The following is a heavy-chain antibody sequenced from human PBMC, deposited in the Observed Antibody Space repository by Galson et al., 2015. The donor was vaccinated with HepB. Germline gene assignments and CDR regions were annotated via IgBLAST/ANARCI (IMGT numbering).Heavy chain of an antibody. V-gene: IGHV3-48*02. CDR3: ARDPRFDYSYHFGMDV. J-gene: IGHJ6*02. Sequence: SLRLSCAASGFSFNDYSMNWVRQAPGKGLEWVAYIDSSGNTFYYGDSVKGRFTISRDNAQKSLFLQMNSLKNEDTAVYYCARDPRFDYSYHFGMDVWGQGTTVIVSS. CDR2: IDSSGNTF. D-gene: IGHD5-12*01. CDR1: GFSFNDYS.